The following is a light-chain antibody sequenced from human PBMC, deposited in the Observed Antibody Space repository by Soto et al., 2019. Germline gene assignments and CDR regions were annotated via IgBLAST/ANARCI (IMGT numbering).Light chain of an antibody. Sequence: SALTQPASVSGSPGQSITISCTGASSDIGGYNHVSWYQQHPGKAPKLIIYNVSHRPSGVSTRFSGSKYGNTASLIIAGLQAEDEADYFCSSYTNTSPHVIFGGGTKVTVL. CDR2: NVS. J-gene: IGLJ2*01. V-gene: IGLV2-14*03. CDR3: SSYTNTSPHVI. CDR1: SSDIGGYNH.